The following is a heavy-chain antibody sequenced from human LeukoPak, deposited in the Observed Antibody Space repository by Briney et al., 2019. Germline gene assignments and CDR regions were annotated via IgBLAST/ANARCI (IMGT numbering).Heavy chain of an antibody. V-gene: IGHV4-34*01. D-gene: IGHD2-21*01. CDR2: INHSGST. Sequence: PSETLSLTCAVYGGSFSGYYWSWIRQPPGKGLEWIGEINHSGSTNYNPSLKSRVTISVDTSRNQFSLKLSSVTAADTAVYYCARGLVVARHDAFDIWGRGTMVTVSS. CDR1: GGSFSGYY. J-gene: IGHJ3*02. CDR3: ARGLVVARHDAFDI.